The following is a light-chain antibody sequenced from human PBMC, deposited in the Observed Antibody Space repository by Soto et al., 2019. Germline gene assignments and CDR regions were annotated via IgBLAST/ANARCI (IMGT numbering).Light chain of an antibody. V-gene: IGKV1-5*03. Sequence: DIPMTQSPSTLSASVGDRVTITCRASQSISYWLAWYQQKPGKAPKLLIYEASSLGSGVPSRFSGSGSGTEFTLTISSLQPDDFATYYCQQYNSYRTFGQGTKVEIK. CDR3: QQYNSYRT. CDR2: EAS. CDR1: QSISYW. J-gene: IGKJ1*01.